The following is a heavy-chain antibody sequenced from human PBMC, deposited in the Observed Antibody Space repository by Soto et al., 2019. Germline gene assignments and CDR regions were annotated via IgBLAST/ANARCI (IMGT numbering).Heavy chain of an antibody. CDR2: ISAYNGNT. Sequence: ASVKVSCKASGYTFTSYGISWVRQAPGQGLEWMGWISAYNGNTNYAQKLQGRVTMTTDTSTSTAYMELRSLRSDDTAVYYCARGKVVPADPMWKYYYYGMDVWGQGTTVTVSS. CDR3: ARGKVVPADPMWKYYYYGMDV. D-gene: IGHD2-2*01. J-gene: IGHJ6*02. CDR1: GYTFTSYG. V-gene: IGHV1-18*01.